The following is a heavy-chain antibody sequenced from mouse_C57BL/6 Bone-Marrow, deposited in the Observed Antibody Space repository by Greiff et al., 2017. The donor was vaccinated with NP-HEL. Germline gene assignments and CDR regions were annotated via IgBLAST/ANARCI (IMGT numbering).Heavy chain of an antibody. CDR2: IDPETGGT. CDR3: TELYYEDFDY. D-gene: IGHD2-4*01. CDR1: GYTFTDYE. J-gene: IGHJ2*01. V-gene: IGHV1-15*01. Sequence: QVQLKQSGAELVRPGASVTLSCKASGYTFTDYEMHWVKQTPVHGLEWIGAIDPETGGTAYNQKFKGKAILTADKSSSTAYMELRSLTSEDSAVYYCTELYYEDFDYWGQGTTLTVSS.